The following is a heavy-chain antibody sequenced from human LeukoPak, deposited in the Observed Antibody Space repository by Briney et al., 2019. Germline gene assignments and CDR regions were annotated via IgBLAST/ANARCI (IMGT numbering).Heavy chain of an antibody. CDR2: ISYDGSNK. V-gene: IGHV3-30*04. J-gene: IGHJ4*02. CDR3: ARAGHYYDSSGYYSYFDY. Sequence: AGSLRLSCAASGFTFSSYAMPWVRQAPGKGLEWVAVISYDGSNKYYADSVKGRFTISRDNSKNTLYLQMNSLRAEDTAVYYCARAGHYYDSSGYYSYFDYWGQGTLVTVSS. D-gene: IGHD3-22*01. CDR1: GFTFSSYA.